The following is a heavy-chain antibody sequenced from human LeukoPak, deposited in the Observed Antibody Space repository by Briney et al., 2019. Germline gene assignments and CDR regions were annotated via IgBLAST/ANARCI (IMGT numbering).Heavy chain of an antibody. V-gene: IGHV3-11*04. CDR1: GFTFSDYY. J-gene: IGHJ3*02. CDR2: ITNSGGGT. CDR3: ARALNDAFDI. Sequence: GGSLRLSCAASGFTFSDYYMGWVRRAPGKGLEWVSYITNSGGGTYYPDSVKGRFTIPRDNAKKSLYLQVSSLRAEDTAVYYCARALNDAFDIWGQGTMVTVSS.